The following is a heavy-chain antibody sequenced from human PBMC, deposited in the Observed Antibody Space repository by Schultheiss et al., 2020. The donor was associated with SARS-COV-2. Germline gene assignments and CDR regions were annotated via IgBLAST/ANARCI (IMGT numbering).Heavy chain of an antibody. V-gene: IGHV4-34*01. CDR3: ARGRKGPRPYHPFDA. CDR1: GGSSSGHY. J-gene: IGHJ5*02. D-gene: IGHD2-21*01. CDR2: INHWGIT. Sequence: SETLSLTCAVYGGSSSGHYWNWLRQPPGKGLEWIGEINHWGITHYNPSLKSRVAISVDTSKNQVSLNLTSVTSADTAAYYCARGRKGPRPYHPFDAWGQGTLVTVSS.